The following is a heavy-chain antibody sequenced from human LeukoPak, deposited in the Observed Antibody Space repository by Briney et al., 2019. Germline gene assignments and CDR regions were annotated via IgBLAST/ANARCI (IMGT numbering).Heavy chain of an antibody. J-gene: IGHJ4*02. D-gene: IGHD3-22*01. Sequence: GGSLRLSCAASGFTFSSYSMNWVRQAPGKGLEWVSAISGSGGSTYYADSVKGRLTISRDNSKNTLYLQMNSLRAEDTAVYYCAKDYYYDSSGYFYYFDYWGQGTLVTVSS. CDR3: AKDYYYDSSGYFYYFDY. CDR2: ISGSGGST. V-gene: IGHV3-23*01. CDR1: GFTFSSYS.